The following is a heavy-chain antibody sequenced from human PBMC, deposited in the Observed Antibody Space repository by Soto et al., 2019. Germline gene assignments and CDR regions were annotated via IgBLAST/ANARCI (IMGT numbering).Heavy chain of an antibody. CDR2: IIPIFGTA. J-gene: IGHJ6*02. CDR3: GVFGSGNYYYGMDV. CDR1: GGTFSSYA. V-gene: IGHV1-69*12. Sequence: QVQLVQSGAEVKKPGSSVKVSCKASGGTFSSYAISWVRQAPGQGLKWMGGIIPIFGTANYAQKFQGRVTITADESTSTAYMELSSLRYEDTAVYYCGVFGSGNYYYGMDVWGQGNTVTVSS. D-gene: IGHD6-6*01.